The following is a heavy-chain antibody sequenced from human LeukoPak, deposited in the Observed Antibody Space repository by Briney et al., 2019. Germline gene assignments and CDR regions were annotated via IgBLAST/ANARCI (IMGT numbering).Heavy chain of an antibody. CDR1: GFTFSSYS. Sequence: GGSLRPSCAASGFTFSSYSMNWVRQAPGKGLEWVSYISSSSSSIYYAASVKGRFTISRDNAKNSLYLQMNSLRAEDTAVYYCVRDCSSTSCEGAFDIWGQGTMVTVSS. CDR3: VRDCSSTSCEGAFDI. CDR2: ISSSSSSI. J-gene: IGHJ3*02. V-gene: IGHV3-48*01. D-gene: IGHD2-2*01.